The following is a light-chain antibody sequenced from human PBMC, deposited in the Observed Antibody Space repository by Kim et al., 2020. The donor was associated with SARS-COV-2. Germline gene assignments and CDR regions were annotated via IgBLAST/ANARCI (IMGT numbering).Light chain of an antibody. Sequence: QSVLTQPPSVSAASGQKVTISCSGSSSNIGKKNVSWYQHLPGTAPKLLIYDNSERPSGIPDRFSGSKSGTSATLAITGLQTGDEADYYCVTWDSSLVAVVFGGGTQLTVL. V-gene: IGLV1-51*01. J-gene: IGLJ2*01. CDR2: DNS. CDR1: SSNIGKKN. CDR3: VTWDSSLVAVV.